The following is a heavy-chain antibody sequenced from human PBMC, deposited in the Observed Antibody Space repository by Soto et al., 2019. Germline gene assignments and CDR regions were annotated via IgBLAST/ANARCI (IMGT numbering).Heavy chain of an antibody. CDR3: AKGGKRGYCSSTSCHPFDY. D-gene: IGHD2-2*01. CDR1: GFTFDDYA. CDR2: ISWNSGSI. V-gene: IGHV3-9*01. Sequence: VQLVESGGGLVQPGRSLRLSCAASGFTFDDYAMHWVRQAPGKGLEWVSGISWNSGSIGYADSVKGRFTISRDNAKNSLYLQMNSLRAEDTALYYCAKGGKRGYCSSTSCHPFDYWGQGTLVTVSS. J-gene: IGHJ4*02.